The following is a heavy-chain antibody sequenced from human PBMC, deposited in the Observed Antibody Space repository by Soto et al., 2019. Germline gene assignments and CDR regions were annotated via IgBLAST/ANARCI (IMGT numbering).Heavy chain of an antibody. D-gene: IGHD3-10*01. V-gene: IGHV4-39*07. CDR1: GGSISSSSYY. J-gene: IGHJ5*02. CDR2: IYYSGST. CDR3: ARNSRRQVRGVMTNWFDP. Sequence: PSETLSLTCTVSGGSISSSSYYWGWIRQPPGKGLEWIGSIYYSGSTYYNPSLKSRVTISVDTSKNQFSLKLSSVTAADTAVYYCARNSRRQVRGVMTNWFDPWGQGTLVTVSS.